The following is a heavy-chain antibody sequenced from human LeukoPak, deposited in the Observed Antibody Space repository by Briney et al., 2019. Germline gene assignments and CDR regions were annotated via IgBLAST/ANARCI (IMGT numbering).Heavy chain of an antibody. CDR2: IYYSGST. Sequence: SETLSLTCTVSGGSISSYYWSWIRQPPGKGLEWIGYIYYSGSTNYNPSLQSRFTLSVDTSKNQFSLEVTSVTAADTAVYYCARDHYYYMDVWGKGTTVTVSS. V-gene: IGHV4-59*12. CDR3: ARDHYYYMDV. CDR1: GGSISSYY. J-gene: IGHJ6*03.